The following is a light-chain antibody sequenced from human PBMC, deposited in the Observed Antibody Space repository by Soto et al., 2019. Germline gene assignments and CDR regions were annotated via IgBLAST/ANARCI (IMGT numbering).Light chain of an antibody. CDR1: QGIGSA. CDR3: QQFNV. V-gene: IGKV1-13*02. J-gene: IGKJ4*01. CDR2: DAS. Sequence: AIQLTQSPSSLSASVGDRVTLTCRASQGIGSALAWYQQKPGKAPKLLIYDASSLESGVPSRFSGSGSGTDFTLTISSLQPEDFATYYCQQFNVFGGGTKVDIK.